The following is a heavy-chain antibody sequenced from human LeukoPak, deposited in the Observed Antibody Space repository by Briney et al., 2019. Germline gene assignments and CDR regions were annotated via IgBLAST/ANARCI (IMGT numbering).Heavy chain of an antibody. Sequence: SVKVSCKASGGTFSSYAISWVRQAPGQGLEWMGRIIPILGIANYAQKFQGRVTITADKSTSTAYMELSSLRSEDTAVYYCAREARDYYDSGVYDQPGGQEPLVTVSS. CDR3: AREARDYYDSGVYDQP. V-gene: IGHV1-69*04. D-gene: IGHD3-22*01. CDR2: IIPILGIA. J-gene: IGHJ5*02. CDR1: GGTFSSYA.